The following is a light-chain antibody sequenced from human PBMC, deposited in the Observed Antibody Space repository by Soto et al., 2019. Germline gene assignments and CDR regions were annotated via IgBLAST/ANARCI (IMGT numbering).Light chain of an antibody. CDR1: ISDIGTYNY. Sequence: QSSLTQPASVSGSPGQSITISCTGTISDIGTYNYVSWYQQHPGAAPKLMIYEVSNRASGVSNRFSGSKSGNTASLTISGLQAEDEADYYCNSYTSTNTRFVFGTGTKVTVL. J-gene: IGLJ1*01. CDR3: NSYTSTNTRFV. CDR2: EVS. V-gene: IGLV2-14*01.